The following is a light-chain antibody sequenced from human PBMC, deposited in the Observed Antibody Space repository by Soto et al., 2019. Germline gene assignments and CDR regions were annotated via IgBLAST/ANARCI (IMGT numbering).Light chain of an antibody. V-gene: IGLV2-11*01. CDR2: DVS. CDR1: SSDVGGYNY. Sequence: QSALTQPRSVSGSPGQSVTISCTGTSSDVGGYNYASWYQQHPGKAPKLMIFDVSKRPSGVPDRFSGSKSANTASLTISGLQAEDEADYYCCSYAGSYTYVFGTGTKLTVL. CDR3: CSYAGSYTYV. J-gene: IGLJ1*01.